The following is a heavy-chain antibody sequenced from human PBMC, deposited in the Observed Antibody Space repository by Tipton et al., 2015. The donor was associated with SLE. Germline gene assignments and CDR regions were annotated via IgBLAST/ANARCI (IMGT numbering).Heavy chain of an antibody. CDR3: ASLLWGGWPFDH. J-gene: IGHJ4*02. Sequence: TLSLTCSVYGDSLSGQYWSWIRQPPGKGLEWIGSVFYSWTTYYNPSLKSRVTISLDTSKNQFSLKVNSVTAADTAVYYCASLLWGGWPFDHWGQGTLVTVSS. CDR1: GDSLSGQY. V-gene: IGHV4-39*07. CDR2: VFYSWTT. D-gene: IGHD6-19*01.